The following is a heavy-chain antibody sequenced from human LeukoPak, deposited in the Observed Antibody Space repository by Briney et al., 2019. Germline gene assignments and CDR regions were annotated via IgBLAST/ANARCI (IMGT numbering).Heavy chain of an antibody. V-gene: IGHV4-4*07. D-gene: IGHD2-15*01. CDR3: ARLLIVVDYFDY. J-gene: IGHJ4*02. CDR2: IYSSGST. CDR1: GGSISNYY. Sequence: PSETLSLTCTVSGGSISNYYWSWIRQPAGKGLEWIGRIYSSGSTSYNPSLKSRVTMSVDTSKNQFSLKVTSVTAADTAVYYCARLLIVVDYFDYWGQGTLVTVSS.